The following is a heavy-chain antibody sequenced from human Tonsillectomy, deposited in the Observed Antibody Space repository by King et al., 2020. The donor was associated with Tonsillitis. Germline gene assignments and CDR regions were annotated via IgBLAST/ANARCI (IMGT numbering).Heavy chain of an antibody. J-gene: IGHJ4*02. CDR1: VFTFSSDG. V-gene: IGHV3-33*08. Sequence: VQLGESGGGVVQPGGSLRLSCAASVFTFSSDGMHWVRQAPGKGLEWVAVIYYDVNNKYNADSVKGRFTISRDNSKNTLYLQMSSLRAEDTAVYYCARDFEAYCGGDCYSGDYWGQGTLVTVSS. CDR3: ARDFEAYCGGDCYSGDY. CDR2: IYYDVNNK. D-gene: IGHD2-21*02.